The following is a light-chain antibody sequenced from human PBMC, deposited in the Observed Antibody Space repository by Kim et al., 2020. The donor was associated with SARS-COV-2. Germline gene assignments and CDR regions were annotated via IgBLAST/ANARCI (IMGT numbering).Light chain of an antibody. Sequence: SYELTQPPSVSVSPGQTASITSSGDQLGDKYVCWYQQRPGQSPVLVIYQDKNRPSGIPERFSGSNSGNTATLTISGTQAMDEADYYCQAWDTTVVFGGGT. J-gene: IGLJ2*01. V-gene: IGLV3-1*01. CDR2: QDK. CDR1: QLGDKY. CDR3: QAWDTTVV.